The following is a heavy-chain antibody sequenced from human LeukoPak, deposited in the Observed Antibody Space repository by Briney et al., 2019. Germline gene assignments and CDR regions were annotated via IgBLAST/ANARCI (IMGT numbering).Heavy chain of an antibody. J-gene: IGHJ4*02. D-gene: IGHD3-16*01. CDR1: GFSFSSHG. Sequence: GGSLRLSCAASGFSFSSHGMSWVRQAPWKGPEWVSSISSGSDYTFYADSVKGRFTISRDDSKNTLYLRMSSLRAEDTAVYYCVKEGDYGYYFDYWGQGTLVTVSS. V-gene: IGHV3-23*01. CDR2: ISSGSDYT. CDR3: VKEGDYGYYFDY.